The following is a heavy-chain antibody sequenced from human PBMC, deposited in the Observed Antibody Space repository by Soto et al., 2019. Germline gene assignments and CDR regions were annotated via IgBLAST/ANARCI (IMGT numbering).Heavy chain of an antibody. V-gene: IGHV3-23*01. Sequence: GESLKISCAASGFTFSSYAMSWVRQAPGKGLEWVSAISGSGGSTYYADSVKGRFTISRDNSKNTLYLQMNSLRAEDTAVYYCAKRDSSWYGEYFQHWGQGTLVTVSS. CDR3: AKRDSSWYGEYFQH. CDR1: GFTFSSYA. D-gene: IGHD6-13*01. J-gene: IGHJ1*01. CDR2: ISGSGGST.